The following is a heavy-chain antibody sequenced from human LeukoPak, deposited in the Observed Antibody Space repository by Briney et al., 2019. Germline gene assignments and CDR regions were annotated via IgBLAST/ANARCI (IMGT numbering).Heavy chain of an antibody. D-gene: IGHD1-26*01. J-gene: IGHJ4*02. CDR1: GYTFTDYY. V-gene: IGHV1-2*02. CDR3: ARGSLVGTSFDYFDY. Sequence: GASVKVSCKASGYTFTDYYLHWVRQAPGQGLEWMGWINPNSGGTNFAQKFQGRVTMTRDTSISTAYMELSRLRSDDTAVYYCARGSLVGTSFDYFDYWGQGTLATVSS. CDR2: INPNSGGT.